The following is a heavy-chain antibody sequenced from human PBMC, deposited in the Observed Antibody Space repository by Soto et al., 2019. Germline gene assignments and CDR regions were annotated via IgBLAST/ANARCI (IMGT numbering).Heavy chain of an antibody. J-gene: IGHJ6*01. Sequence: PSETLSLTCAVYGGSFSGYDWSWIRQPPGKGLEWIGEINHSGSTNYNPSLKSRVTISVDTSKNQFSLKLSPVTAADTAVYYCARGRLQLWLTLSDYDGMDVWGQGTTVT. CDR2: INHSGST. CDR1: GGSFSGYD. D-gene: IGHD5-18*01. V-gene: IGHV4-34*01. CDR3: ARGRLQLWLTLSDYDGMDV.